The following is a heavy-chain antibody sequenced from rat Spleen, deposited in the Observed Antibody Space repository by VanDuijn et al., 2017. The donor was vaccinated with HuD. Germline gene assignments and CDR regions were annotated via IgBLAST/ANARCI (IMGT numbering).Heavy chain of an antibody. Sequence: EVQLMESGGGLVQPGRSMKLSCAASGFTFSDHNMAWVRQAPKKGLEWVATITYDGGGTYYRDSVKGRFTISRDTTKSTLYLQMDSLRSEDTATYYCARPNYGYPFAYWGQGTLVTVSS. J-gene: IGHJ3*01. CDR1: GFTFSDHN. CDR2: ITYDGGGT. D-gene: IGHD1-11*01. V-gene: IGHV5-7*01. CDR3: ARPNYGYPFAY.